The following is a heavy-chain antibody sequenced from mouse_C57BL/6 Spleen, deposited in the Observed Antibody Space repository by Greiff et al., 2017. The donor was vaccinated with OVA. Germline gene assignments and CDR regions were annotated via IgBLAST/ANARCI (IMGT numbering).Heavy chain of an antibody. CDR3: ARGASYGNSPWFAY. Sequence: QVQLQQPGAELVMPGASVKLSCKASGYTFTSYWMHWVKQRPGQGLEWIGEIDPSDSYTNYNQKFKGKSTLTVDKSSSTAYMQLSSLTSEDSAVYYCARGASYGNSPWFAYWGQGTLVTVSA. CDR2: IDPSDSYT. D-gene: IGHD2-10*01. J-gene: IGHJ3*01. CDR1: GYTFTSYW. V-gene: IGHV1-69*01.